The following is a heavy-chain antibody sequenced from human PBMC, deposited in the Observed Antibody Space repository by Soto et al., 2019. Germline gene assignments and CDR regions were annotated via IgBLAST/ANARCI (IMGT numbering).Heavy chain of an antibody. CDR3: ARDNLIQLWFWSNAFDI. CDR1: GYTFTSYA. J-gene: IGHJ3*02. CDR2: INAGNGNT. Sequence: ASVKVSCKASGYTFTSYAMHWVRLAPGQRLEWMGWINAGNGNTKYSQKFQGRVTITRDTSASTAYMELSSLRSEDTAVYYCARDNLIQLWFWSNAFDIWGQGTMVTVS. V-gene: IGHV1-3*01. D-gene: IGHD5-18*01.